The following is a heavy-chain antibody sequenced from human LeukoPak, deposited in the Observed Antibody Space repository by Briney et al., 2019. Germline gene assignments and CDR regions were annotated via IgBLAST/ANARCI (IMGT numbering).Heavy chain of an antibody. D-gene: IGHD6-19*01. J-gene: IGHJ4*02. CDR3: ARGGGYSGGWTYGAGEY. CDR1: GFTFSSYV. CDR2: ISNDGSDK. Sequence: PGRSLRLSCAASGFTFSSYVMHWVRQAPGKGLECVAVISNDGSDKYYADSVKGRFTLSRRNSKNTLYPQMHSLRAEDTALYCCARGGGYSGGWTYGAGEYWGQGTLVTVSS. V-gene: IGHV3-30*04.